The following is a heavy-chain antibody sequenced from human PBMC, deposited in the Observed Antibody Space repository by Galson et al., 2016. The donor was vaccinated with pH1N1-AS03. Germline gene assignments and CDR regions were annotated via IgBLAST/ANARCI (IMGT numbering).Heavy chain of an antibody. D-gene: IGHD3-3*01. V-gene: IGHV3-48*01. CDR2: ISSSSSSI. CDR3: AREDFWDGFDI. Sequence: LRLSCAGSGFPFDAYAMHWVRQAPGTGLEWLSCISSSSSSIYYAASVKGRFTISRDNANNSLFLLMNSLRAEDTAVYFCAREDFWDGFDIWGHGTTVSVSS. CDR1: GFPFDAYA. J-gene: IGHJ3*02.